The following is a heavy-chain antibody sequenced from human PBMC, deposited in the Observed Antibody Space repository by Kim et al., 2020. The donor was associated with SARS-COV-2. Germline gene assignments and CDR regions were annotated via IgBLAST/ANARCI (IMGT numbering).Heavy chain of an antibody. V-gene: IGHV3-30*18. Sequence: GGSLRLSCAASGFTFSSYGMHWVRQAPGKGLEWAAIISYDGSSKYYADSVKGRFTISRDNSKNTLYLQMNSLRAEDTAVYYCAKDSAYDYFSAYYYYGMDVWVQGTTVTVSS. CDR1: GFTFSSYG. J-gene: IGHJ6*01. CDR2: ISYDGSSK. D-gene: IGHD5-12*01. CDR3: AKDSAYDYFSAYYYYGMDV.